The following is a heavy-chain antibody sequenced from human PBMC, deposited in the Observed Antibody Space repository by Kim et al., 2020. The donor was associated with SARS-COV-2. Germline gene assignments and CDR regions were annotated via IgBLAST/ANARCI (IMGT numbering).Heavy chain of an antibody. CDR3: ARDVSTSGSFPLKY. Sequence: ASVKVSCKASGYTFTTYAMCWLRQAPRQGLEFMGWINSNTGNPTYAQGFTGRFVFSVDTSVRTAYLEINSLKVEDTAVYYCARDVSTSGSFPLKYWGQGTLVTVSS. J-gene: IGHJ4*02. CDR1: GYTFTTYA. D-gene: IGHD3-10*01. V-gene: IGHV7-4-1*02. CDR2: INSNTGNP.